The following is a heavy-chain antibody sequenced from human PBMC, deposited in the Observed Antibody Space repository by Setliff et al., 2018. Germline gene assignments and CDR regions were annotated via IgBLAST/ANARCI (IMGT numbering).Heavy chain of an antibody. J-gene: IGHJ4*02. CDR3: AKVPTWGSVDY. Sequence: ASVKVSCKASGYTFSDYLIHWVRQAPGLRPEWIGRVDCNSGSVHYAQNFQSRVSVTRDPSTTTAFMELNSLRAEDTALYYCAKVPTWGSVDYWGQGTLVTVSS. D-gene: IGHD3-16*01. CDR1: GYTFSDYL. CDR2: VDCNSGSV. V-gene: IGHV1-46*01.